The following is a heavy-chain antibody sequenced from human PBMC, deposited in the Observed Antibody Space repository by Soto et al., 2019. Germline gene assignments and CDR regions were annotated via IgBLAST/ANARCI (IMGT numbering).Heavy chain of an antibody. D-gene: IGHD4-17*01. J-gene: IGHJ5*02. Sequence: QVQLVESGGGVVQPGRSLRLSCATSGFTFSNYGMQWVRQAPGKGLEWVATIWYDGSKKYYTDSVKGRFTISRDNSKNTLDLQMDSLRADDTAMYYCARAYGDYAPDPWGQGSLVTVSS. CDR3: ARAYGDYAPDP. V-gene: IGHV3-33*01. CDR1: GFTFSNYG. CDR2: IWYDGSKK.